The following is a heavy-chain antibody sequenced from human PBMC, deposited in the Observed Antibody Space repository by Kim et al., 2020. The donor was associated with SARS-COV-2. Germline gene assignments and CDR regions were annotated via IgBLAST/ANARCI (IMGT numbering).Heavy chain of an antibody. D-gene: IGHD2-15*01. CDR3: ARTGELGYCSGGSCYPGFLDY. CDR1: GYTFTSYG. CDR2: NSAYNGNT. Sequence: ASVKVSCKASGYTFTSYGISWVRQAPGQGLEWMGWNSAYNGNTNYAQKLQGRVTMTTDTSTSTAYMELRSLRSDDTAVYYCARTGELGYCSGGSCYPGFLDYWGQGTLVTVSS. V-gene: IGHV1-18*01. J-gene: IGHJ4*02.